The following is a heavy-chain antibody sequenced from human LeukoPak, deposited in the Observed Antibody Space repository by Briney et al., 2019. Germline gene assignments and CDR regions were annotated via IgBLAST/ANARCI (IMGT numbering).Heavy chain of an antibody. J-gene: IGHJ4*02. CDR3: ARAGFYDILTGYYTDHFDY. CDR1: GFTFSSYW. V-gene: IGHV3-74*01. CDR2: INSDGSST. Sequence: GGSLRLSCAASGFTFSSYWMHWVRQAPGKGLVWVPRINSDGSSTSYADSVKGRFTISRDNAKNTLYLQMNSLRAEDTAVYYCARAGFYDILTGYYTDHFDYWGQGTLVTVSS. D-gene: IGHD3-9*01.